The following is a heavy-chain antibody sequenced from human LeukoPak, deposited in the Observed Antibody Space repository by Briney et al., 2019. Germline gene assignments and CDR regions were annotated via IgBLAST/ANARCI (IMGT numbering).Heavy chain of an antibody. CDR1: GFTFSNAW. V-gene: IGHV3-15*01. CDR2: IKSKTDGGTT. Sequence: GGSLRLSCAASGFTFSNAWMSWVRQAPGKGLEWVGRIKSKTDGGTTDYAAPVKGRFTISRDDSKNTLYLQMNSLKTEDTAVYYCTTALGKYYYDSSGYYPIGYWGQGTLVTVSS. D-gene: IGHD3-22*01. CDR3: TTALGKYYYDSSGYYPIGY. J-gene: IGHJ4*02.